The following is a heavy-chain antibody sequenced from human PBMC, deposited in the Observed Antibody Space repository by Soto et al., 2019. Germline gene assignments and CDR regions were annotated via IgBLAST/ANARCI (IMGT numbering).Heavy chain of an antibody. CDR3: ARVFYDSSGYFPN. J-gene: IGHJ4*02. V-gene: IGHV3-23*01. D-gene: IGHD3-22*01. CDR1: GFTYSSYA. Sequence: EVQLLESGGGLVQPGGSLRLSCAASGFTYSSYAMSWMRQAPGKGLEWVSTLSGSGDSTYYGDSVQGRFTISRDNSKNTLYLQMNSLRAEYTAVYYCARVFYDSSGYFPNWGQGTLVTVSS. CDR2: LSGSGDST.